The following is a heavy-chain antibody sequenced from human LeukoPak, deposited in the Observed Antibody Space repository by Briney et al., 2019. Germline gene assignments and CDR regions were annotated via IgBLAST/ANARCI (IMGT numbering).Heavy chain of an antibody. J-gene: IGHJ3*02. V-gene: IGHV4-34*01. CDR1: GGSFSGYY. D-gene: IGHD3-10*01. CDR2: INHSGST. CDR3: AKSNGYGLVDI. Sequence: SETLSLTCAVYGGSFSGYYWSWIRQPPGKGLEWLGEINHSGSTNYNPSLTSRVTISLDTSRTQFSLKLTSVTAADTAVYYCAKSNGYGLVDIWGQGTMVTVSS.